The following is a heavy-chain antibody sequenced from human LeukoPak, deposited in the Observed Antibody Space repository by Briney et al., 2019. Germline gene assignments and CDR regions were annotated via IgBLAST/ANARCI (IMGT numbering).Heavy chain of an antibody. CDR3: AREEASSWTGDYFDY. Sequence: SETLSLTCTVSGGSISSYYWSWIRQPPGKGLEWIGYIYYSGSTNYNPSLKSRVTISVDTSKNQFSLKLSSVTAADTAVYFCAREEASSWTGDYFDYWGRGSLVTVSS. CDR2: IYYSGST. D-gene: IGHD6-13*01. J-gene: IGHJ4*02. CDR1: GGSISSYY. V-gene: IGHV4-59*01.